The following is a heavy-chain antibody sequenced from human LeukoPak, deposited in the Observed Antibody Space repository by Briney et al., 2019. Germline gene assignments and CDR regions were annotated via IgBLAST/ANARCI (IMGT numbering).Heavy chain of an antibody. D-gene: IGHD3-9*01. CDR1: GFTFSSYA. J-gene: IGHJ4*02. Sequence: GGSLRLSCAASGFTFSSYAMSWVRQAPGKGLEWVSGISGSGGSTYYADSVKGRFTISRDTSKNTLYLQMNSLRAEDTAVYYCAKCARVDWLQIDYWGQGTLVTVSS. CDR2: ISGSGGST. V-gene: IGHV3-23*01. CDR3: AKCARVDWLQIDY.